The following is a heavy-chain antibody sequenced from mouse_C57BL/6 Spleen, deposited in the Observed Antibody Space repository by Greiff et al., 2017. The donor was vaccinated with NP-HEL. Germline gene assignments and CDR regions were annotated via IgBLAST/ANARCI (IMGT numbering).Heavy chain of an antibody. Sequence: VQLQQSGPELVKPGASVKIPCKASGYTFTDYNMDWVKQSHGKSLEWIGDINPNNGGTIYNQKFKGKATLTVDKSSSTAYMELRSLTSEDTAVYYCARGYYGQRGFAYWGQGTLVTVSA. D-gene: IGHD2-1*01. CDR3: ARGYYGQRGFAY. CDR1: GYTFTDYN. CDR2: INPNNGGT. J-gene: IGHJ3*01. V-gene: IGHV1-18*01.